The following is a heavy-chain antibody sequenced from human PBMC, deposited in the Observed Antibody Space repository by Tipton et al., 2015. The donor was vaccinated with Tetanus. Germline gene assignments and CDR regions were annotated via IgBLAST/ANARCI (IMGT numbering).Heavy chain of an antibody. CDR1: GFSFSDSF. V-gene: IGHV3-11*01. CDR3: TKDVGIVLFDY. J-gene: IGHJ4*02. CDR2: ISGSAKTI. D-gene: IGHD2-8*01. Sequence: SLRLSCAASGFSFSDSFMSWIRQAPGKEPEWVSYISGSAKTIYTADSVKGRMATSRDNAKTSLYLQMNSLRAEDTAVYYCTKDVGIVLFDYWGQGTLVTVSS.